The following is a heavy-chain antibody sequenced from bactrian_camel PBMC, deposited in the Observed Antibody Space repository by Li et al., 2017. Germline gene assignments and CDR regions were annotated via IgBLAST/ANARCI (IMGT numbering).Heavy chain of an antibody. J-gene: IGHJ6*01. D-gene: IGHD5*01. CDR2: INSGGSST. CDR1: GFTLSSFG. Sequence: VQLVESGGGLVQPGGSLRLSCAASGFTLSSFGMSWVRQAPGKGLEWVSTINSGGSSTYHADSVKGRFTISRDNAKNTLYLQLNSLKPEDTAIYYCAATPSGCSTLAAPYFRYWGQGTQVTVS. V-gene: IGHV3S40*01. CDR3: AATPSGCSTLAAPYFRY.